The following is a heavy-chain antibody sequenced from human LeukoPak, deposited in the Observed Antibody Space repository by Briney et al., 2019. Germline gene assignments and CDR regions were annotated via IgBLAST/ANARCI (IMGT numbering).Heavy chain of an antibody. Sequence: GGSLRLSCAASGFTFADYAMHWVRQVPGKGLEWVSGISWNSNNIGYADSVKGRFTISRDSAKNSLYLQMNSLRAEDTALYYCAKGRYYYDSSGPDYWGQGTLVTVSS. J-gene: IGHJ4*02. CDR2: ISWNSNNI. D-gene: IGHD3-22*01. V-gene: IGHV3-9*01. CDR1: GFTFADYA. CDR3: AKGRYYYDSSGPDY.